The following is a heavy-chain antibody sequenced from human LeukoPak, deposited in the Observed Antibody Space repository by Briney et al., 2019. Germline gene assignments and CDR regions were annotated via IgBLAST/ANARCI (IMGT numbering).Heavy chain of an antibody. CDR2: ISGSGGST. Sequence: GGSLRLSCAASGFNFSSPAMSWVRQAPGEGLEWVSAISGSGGSTYYADSVKGRFTISRDNSKNTLYLQMNSLRAEDTDVYYCAKDGNYYGSGSYSNYWGQGTLVTVSS. CDR1: GFNFSSPA. CDR3: AKDGNYYGSGSYSNY. V-gene: IGHV3-23*01. D-gene: IGHD3-10*01. J-gene: IGHJ4*02.